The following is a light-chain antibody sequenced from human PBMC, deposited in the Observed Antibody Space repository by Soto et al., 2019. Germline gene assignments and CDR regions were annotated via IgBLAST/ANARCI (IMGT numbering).Light chain of an antibody. V-gene: IGKV3-20*01. CDR3: QQRAGSST. CDR1: QSVSSSY. Sequence: EIVLTQSPGTLSLSPGEGATLSCRASQSVSSSYLAWYQQKPGQAPRLLIYGASRRVTGIPPRFSGSGSGTDFTLTLSSLEPEDFAVYYCQQRAGSSTFGQGTRLEI. J-gene: IGKJ5*01. CDR2: GAS.